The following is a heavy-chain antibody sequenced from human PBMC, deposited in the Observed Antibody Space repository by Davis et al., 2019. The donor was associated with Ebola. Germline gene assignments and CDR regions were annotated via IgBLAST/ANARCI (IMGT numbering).Heavy chain of an antibody. CDR2: INHSGST. V-gene: IGHV4-34*01. CDR1: GGSFSGYY. D-gene: IGHD2-8*01. CDR3: ARDCTNGVCSHGMDV. Sequence: PSETLSLTCAVYGGSFSGYYWSWIRQPPGKGLEWIGEINHSGSTNYNPSLKSRVTISVDTSKNQFSLKLSSVTAADTAVYYCARDCTNGVCSHGMDVWGQGTTVTVSS. J-gene: IGHJ6*02.